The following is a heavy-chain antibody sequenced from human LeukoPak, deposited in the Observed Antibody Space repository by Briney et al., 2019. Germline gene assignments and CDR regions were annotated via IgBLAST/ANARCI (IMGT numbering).Heavy chain of an antibody. CDR1: GYTFTSYG. CDR3: AREQTPKYSKGDWFDP. J-gene: IGHJ5*02. Sequence: ASVKVSCKASGYTFTSYGISWVRQAPGQGLEWMGWISAYNGNTNYAQKLQGRVTMTTDTSTSTAYMELRSLRSDDTAVYYCAREQTPKYSKGDWFDPWGQGTLVTVS. D-gene: IGHD5-18*01. CDR2: ISAYNGNT. V-gene: IGHV1-18*01.